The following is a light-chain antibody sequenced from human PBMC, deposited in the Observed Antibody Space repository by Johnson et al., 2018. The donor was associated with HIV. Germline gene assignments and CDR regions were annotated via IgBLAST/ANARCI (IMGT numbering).Light chain of an antibody. V-gene: IGLV1-51*01. J-gene: IGLJ1*01. CDR3: GAWDSSLGAHFV. Sequence: QSVLTQPPSVSAAPGQKVTISCSGSSSNIGNNYVSWYQQLPGTAPKLLIYDNNKRPSGIPDRFSASNSGTSATLVITGLQTGDEAGSYSGAWDSSLGAHFVFGTGTKVTVL. CDR1: SSNIGNNY. CDR2: DNN.